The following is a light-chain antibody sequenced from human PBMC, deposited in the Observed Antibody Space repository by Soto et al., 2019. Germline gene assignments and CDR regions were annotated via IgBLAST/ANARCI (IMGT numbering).Light chain of an antibody. CDR1: SSYVGSYNL. CDR2: EGS. V-gene: IGLV2-23*01. CDR3: CSYAGTSTYV. J-gene: IGLJ1*01. Sequence: QSALTHPSSVCGFPRQSVTISCTAASSYVGSYNLVSWYHQPPGKAPKLMIYEGSKRPSGVSNRFSGYKYGNAASLTISGLQAEDEADYCCCSYAGTSTYVFGTGTKVTVL.